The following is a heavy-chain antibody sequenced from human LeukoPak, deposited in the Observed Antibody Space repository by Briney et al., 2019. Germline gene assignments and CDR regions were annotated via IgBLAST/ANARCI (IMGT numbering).Heavy chain of an antibody. V-gene: IGHV4-59*01. Sequence: SETLSLTCSVSGGSITNYYWSWIRQSPGKGLEWIGYIYYSGSTNYNPSLKSRVIISRDTSKNQLSLKLSSVTAADTAVYYCAARDSSSWYGAFDIWGQGTMVTVSS. J-gene: IGHJ3*02. CDR1: GGSITNYY. CDR2: IYYSGST. D-gene: IGHD6-13*01. CDR3: AARDSSSWYGAFDI.